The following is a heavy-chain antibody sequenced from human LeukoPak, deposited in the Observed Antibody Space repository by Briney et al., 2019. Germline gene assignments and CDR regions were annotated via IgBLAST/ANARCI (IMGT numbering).Heavy chain of an antibody. D-gene: IGHD2-15*01. CDR1: GGSFSGYY. J-gene: IGHJ6*02. CDR2: INHSGST. CDR3: ARGRYCSGGSCYRPYYYYGMDV. V-gene: IGHV4-34*01. Sequence: SETLSLTCAVYGGSFSGYYWSWIRQPPGKGLEWIGEINHSGSTNYNPSLKSRVTISVDTSKNQFSLKLGSVTAADTAVYYCARGRYCSGGSCYRPYYYYGMDVWGQGTTVTVSS.